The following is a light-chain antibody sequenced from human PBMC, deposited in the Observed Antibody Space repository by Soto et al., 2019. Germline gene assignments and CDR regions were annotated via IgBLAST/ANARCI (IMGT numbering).Light chain of an antibody. CDR3: QQRSNWPIT. CDR2: RAS. CDR1: QSLSDN. V-gene: IGKV3-15*01. Sequence: IVMTQSPDILAVSPGETVTLSCRASQSLSDNLAWYQQKPGQAPRLLIFRASSRASGVPARFSGGGSGTEFTLTISTLQSEDFAVYYCQQRSNWPITFGQGTRLEIK. J-gene: IGKJ5*01.